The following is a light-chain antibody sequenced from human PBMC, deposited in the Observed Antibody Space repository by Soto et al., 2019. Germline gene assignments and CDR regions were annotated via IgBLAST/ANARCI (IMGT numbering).Light chain of an antibody. CDR1: QTLTSW. Sequence: DIQMTQSPSTLSASVGDTVTITCRASQTLTSWLVWYQQKPGRAPKLLIYKPSSLAGGVPSRFSGGGSGTEFTLTINSLQPDDFATYFCQHYDNFQWTFGQGTKV. CDR2: KPS. CDR3: QHYDNFQWT. V-gene: IGKV1-5*03. J-gene: IGKJ1*01.